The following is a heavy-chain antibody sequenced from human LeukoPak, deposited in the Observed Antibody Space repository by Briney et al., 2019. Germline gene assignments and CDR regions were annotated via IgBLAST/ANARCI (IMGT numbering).Heavy chain of an antibody. Sequence: ASVKVSCKASGYTFTAYYIHWLRQAPGQGLEWMGRINPNSGGTNYAQKFKGRVTMTTDRSINTAHMELNRLTSDDTAIYSCARGPKEYYYDSSGYFPYWGQGTLVTASS. CDR3: ARGPKEYYYDSSGYFPY. D-gene: IGHD3-22*01. CDR2: INPNSGGT. J-gene: IGHJ4*02. V-gene: IGHV1-2*06. CDR1: GYTFTAYY.